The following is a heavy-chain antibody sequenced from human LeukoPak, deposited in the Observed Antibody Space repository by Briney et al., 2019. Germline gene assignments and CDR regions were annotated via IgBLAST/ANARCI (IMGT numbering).Heavy chain of an antibody. CDR1: GYTFTSYG. J-gene: IGHJ3*02. D-gene: IGHD4-11*01. CDR3: ARQSSTYDAFDI. V-gene: IGHV1-18*01. CDR2: ISAYNGNT. Sequence: PGASVKVSCKASGYTFTSYGISWVRQAPGQGLEWMGWISAYNGNTNYAQKFQGRVTITRNTSISTAYMELSSLRSEDTAVYYCARQSSTYDAFDIWGQGTMVTVSS.